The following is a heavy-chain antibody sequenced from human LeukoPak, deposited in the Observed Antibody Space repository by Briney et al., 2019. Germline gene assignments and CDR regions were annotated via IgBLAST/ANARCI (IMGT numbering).Heavy chain of an antibody. V-gene: IGHV3-30*18. J-gene: IGHJ4*02. D-gene: IGHD3-22*01. CDR3: AKAYYDSSGYYPDY. CDR1: GFTFSSYG. Sequence: PGGSLRLSCAASGFTFSSYGMHWVRQAPGKGLEWVAVISYDGSNKYYADSVKGRFTISRDNSKNTLYLQMNSLRAEDTAVYYCAKAYYDSSGYYPDYWGQGTLVTVSS. CDR2: ISYDGSNK.